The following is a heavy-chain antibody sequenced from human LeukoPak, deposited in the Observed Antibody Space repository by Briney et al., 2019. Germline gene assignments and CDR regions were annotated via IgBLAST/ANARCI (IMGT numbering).Heavy chain of an antibody. CDR1: GDSISDYY. D-gene: IGHD5-24*01. Sequence: SETLSLTCTLSGDSISDYYWSWIRQSPGKGLEWIGEVYYSGSTHYNPSLKSRVTISLDTSKNQFSLRLRSVTSADTAVYYCARELDGNGGWFDPWGQGILVTVSS. V-gene: IGHV4-59*01. CDR2: VYYSGST. J-gene: IGHJ5*02. CDR3: ARELDGNGGWFDP.